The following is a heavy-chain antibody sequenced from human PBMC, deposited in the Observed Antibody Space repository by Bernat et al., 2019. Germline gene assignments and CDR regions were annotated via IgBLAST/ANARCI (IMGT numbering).Heavy chain of an antibody. CDR1: GDSINSFY. CDR3: ARVSYSGSLYWFDP. J-gene: IGHJ5*02. V-gene: IGHV4-59*12. CDR2: IYYNGRA. D-gene: IGHD6-13*01. Sequence: QVQLQESGPRLVKPSETLSLTCNVTGDSINSFYWTWIRQPPGKGLEWIGFIYYNGRANYSPSLKGRVTISIATSRKQFSLVLTSVTAAHTAVYYCARVSYSGSLYWFDPWGQGALVTVSS.